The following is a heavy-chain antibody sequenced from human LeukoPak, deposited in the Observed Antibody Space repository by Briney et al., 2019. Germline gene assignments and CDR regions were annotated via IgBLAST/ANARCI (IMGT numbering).Heavy chain of an antibody. Sequence: GGSLRLSCAASGFTFNTYSMNWVRQAPGKGLEWVSYISATGGTIYYADSVKGRFTISRDNAKNSLYLQMNSLRAEDTAVYYCARDPLLGYCSSTSCYTAGSSFVYWGQGTLVTVSS. CDR3: ARDPLLGYCSSTSCYTAGSSFVY. CDR2: ISATGGTI. CDR1: GFTFNTYS. D-gene: IGHD2-2*02. V-gene: IGHV3-48*04. J-gene: IGHJ4*02.